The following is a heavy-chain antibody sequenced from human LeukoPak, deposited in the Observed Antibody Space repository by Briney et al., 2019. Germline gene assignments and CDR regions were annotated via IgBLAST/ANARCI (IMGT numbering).Heavy chain of an antibody. J-gene: IGHJ4*02. CDR2: IYYSGST. D-gene: IGHD6-13*01. CDR1: GGSISSYY. CDR3: ARQRRDSSSWYVIDY. V-gene: IGHV4-59*08. Sequence: SETLSLTCTVSGGSISSYYWSWIRQPPGKGLEWIGYIYYSGSTSYNPSLKSRVTISVDTSKNQFSLKLSSVTAADTAVYYCARQRRDSSSWYVIDYWGQGTLVTVSS.